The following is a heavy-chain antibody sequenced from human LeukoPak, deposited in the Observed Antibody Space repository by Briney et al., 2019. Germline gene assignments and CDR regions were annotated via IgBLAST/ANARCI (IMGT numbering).Heavy chain of an antibody. Sequence: SETLSLTCTVSGGSISSYYWSWIRQPPGKGLEWIGYIYYSGSTNYNPSLKSRVTISVDTSKNQFSLKLSSVTAADTAVYYCARHTTYYYGSGTRSTRENWYFDLWGRGTLVTVSS. V-gene: IGHV4-59*08. J-gene: IGHJ2*01. CDR2: IYYSGST. CDR3: ARHTTYYYGSGTRSTRENWYFDL. D-gene: IGHD3-10*01. CDR1: GGSISSYY.